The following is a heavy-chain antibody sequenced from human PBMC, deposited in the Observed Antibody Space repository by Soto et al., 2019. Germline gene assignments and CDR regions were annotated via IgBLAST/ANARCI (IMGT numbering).Heavy chain of an antibody. J-gene: IGHJ4*02. Sequence: QVQLQESGPGLVKPSETLSLTCTVSSDSIAGENWWSWVRQPPGLGLEWIGEVFHTGGTNYNPSLKSRVTMEVDKYKNQFSLKLISATAADTAVYYCARVFSSGGGCRYYFDFWGQGTLVSVSS. CDR1: SDSIAGENW. V-gene: IGHV4-4*02. CDR2: VFHTGGT. D-gene: IGHD2-15*01. CDR3: ARVFSSGGGCRYYFDF.